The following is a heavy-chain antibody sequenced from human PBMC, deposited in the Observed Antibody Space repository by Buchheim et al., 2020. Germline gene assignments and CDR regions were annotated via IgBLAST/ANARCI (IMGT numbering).Heavy chain of an antibody. CDR2: IIPIFGTA. Sequence: QVQLVQSGAEVKKPGSSVKVSCKASGGTFSSYAISWVRQAPGQGLEWMGGIIPIFGTANYAQKFQGRVTITADESTSTAYMELSSLRSEDTAVYYCASPPGGHCSGGSCYPNYYYYYGMDVWGQGTT. V-gene: IGHV1-69*01. D-gene: IGHD2-15*01. J-gene: IGHJ6*02. CDR3: ASPPGGHCSGGSCYPNYYYYYGMDV. CDR1: GGTFSSYA.